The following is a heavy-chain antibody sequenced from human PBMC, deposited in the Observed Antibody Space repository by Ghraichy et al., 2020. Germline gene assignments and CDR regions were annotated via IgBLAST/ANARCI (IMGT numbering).Heavy chain of an antibody. CDR3: ANDLSGSYWGLHAFDI. CDR1: GFTFSSYA. CDR2: ISGSGGST. J-gene: IGHJ3*02. Sequence: GGSLRLSCAASGFTFSSYAMSWVRQAPGKGLEWVSAISGSGGSTYYADSVKGRFTISRDNSKNTLYLQMNSLRAEDTAVYYCANDLSGSYWGLHAFDIWGQGTMVTVSS. D-gene: IGHD1-26*01. V-gene: IGHV3-23*01.